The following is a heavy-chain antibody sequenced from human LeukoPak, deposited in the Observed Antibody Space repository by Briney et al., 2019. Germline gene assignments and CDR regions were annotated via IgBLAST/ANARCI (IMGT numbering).Heavy chain of an antibody. J-gene: IGHJ4*02. V-gene: IGHV3-48*01. D-gene: IGHD6-13*01. CDR1: GFTFSSYS. Sequence: GGSLRLSCAASGFTFSSYSMNWVRQAPGKGLEWVSYISSSSSTIYYADSVKGRFTISRDNSKNTLYLQMNSLRAEDTAVYYCARNIYGYSSSYYFDYWGQGTLVTVSS. CDR3: ARNIYGYSSSYYFDY. CDR2: ISSSSSTI.